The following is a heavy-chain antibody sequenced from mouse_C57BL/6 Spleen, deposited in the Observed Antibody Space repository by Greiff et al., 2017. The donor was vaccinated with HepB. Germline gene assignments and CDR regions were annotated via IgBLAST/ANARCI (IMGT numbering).Heavy chain of an antibody. Sequence: QVTLKVSGPGILQSSQTLSLTCSFSGFSLSTSGMGVSWIRQPSGKGLEWLAHIYWDDDKRYNPSLKSRLTISKDTSRNQVFLKITSVDTAETATYYCARGITTVVAHYYAMDYWGQGTSVTVSS. CDR3: ARGITTVVAHYYAMDY. J-gene: IGHJ4*01. V-gene: IGHV8-12*01. D-gene: IGHD1-1*01. CDR2: IYWDDDK. CDR1: GFSLSTSGMG.